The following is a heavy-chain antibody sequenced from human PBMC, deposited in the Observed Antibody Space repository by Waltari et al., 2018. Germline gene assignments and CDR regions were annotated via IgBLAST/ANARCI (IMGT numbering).Heavy chain of an antibody. CDR2: ISGSGGST. J-gene: IGHJ4*02. V-gene: IGHV3-23*01. D-gene: IGHD2-8*02. Sequence: EVQLLESGGGLVQPGGSLRLSCAASGFTFSSYAMSWVRQAPGKGLEWVSAISGSGGSTYNADSVKGRFTSARDNSKNTLYLQMNSLRAEDTAVYYCAKVGRQCTGGVCYGGYFDYWGQGTLVTVSS. CDR1: GFTFSSYA. CDR3: AKVGRQCTGGVCYGGYFDY.